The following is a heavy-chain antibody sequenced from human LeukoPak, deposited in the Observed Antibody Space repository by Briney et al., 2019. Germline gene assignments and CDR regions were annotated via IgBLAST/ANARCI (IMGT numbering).Heavy chain of an antibody. J-gene: IGHJ3*02. CDR3: AKDRDDGFDI. CDR1: GFTFSSYA. Sequence: GGSLRLSCAASGFTFSSYAMHWVRQAPGKGLEWVAVMSSHGGNKYYADSVKGRFTISRDNSKNTLYLQMNSLRTEDTAVYYCAKDRDDGFDIWGQGTMVSVSS. CDR2: MSSHGGNK. V-gene: IGHV3-30*04.